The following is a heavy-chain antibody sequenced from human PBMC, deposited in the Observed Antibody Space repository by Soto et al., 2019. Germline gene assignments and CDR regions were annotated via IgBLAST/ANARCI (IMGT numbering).Heavy chain of an antibody. CDR1: GGSISSGGYS. J-gene: IGHJ5*02. V-gene: IGHV4-30-2*01. CDR3: ARGIVVVPAAIYWFDP. Sequence: KSSETLSLTCAVSGGSISSGGYSWSWIRQPPGKGLEWIGYIYHSGSTYYNPSLKSRVTISVDRSKNQFSLKLSSVTAADTAVYYCARGIVVVPAAIYWFDPWGQGTLVTVSS. CDR2: IYHSGST. D-gene: IGHD2-2*01.